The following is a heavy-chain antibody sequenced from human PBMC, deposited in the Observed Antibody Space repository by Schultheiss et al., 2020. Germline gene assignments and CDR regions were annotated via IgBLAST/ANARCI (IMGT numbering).Heavy chain of an antibody. D-gene: IGHD6-13*01. CDR2: IYTSGST. CDR3: ARGGVRIAAAGTDY. Sequence: SETLSLTCTVSGGSISSYYWSWIRQPAGKGLEWIGRIYTSGSTYYNPSLKSRVTISVDTSKNQFSLKLSSVTAADTAVYYCARGGVRIAAAGTDYWGQGTLVTVAS. V-gene: IGHV4-4*07. J-gene: IGHJ4*02. CDR1: GGSISSYY.